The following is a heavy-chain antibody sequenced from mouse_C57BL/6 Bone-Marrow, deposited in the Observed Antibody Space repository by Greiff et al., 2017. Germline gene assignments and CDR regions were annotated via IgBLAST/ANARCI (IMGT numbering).Heavy chain of an antibody. CDR3: ARGHYYGRDY. V-gene: IGHV1-81*01. Sequence: QVQLQQSGAELARPGASVKLSCKASGYTFTSYGISWVKQRTGQGLEWIGEIYPRSGNTYYNEKFKGKATLTADKSSSTAYMELRSLTSEDSAVYFGARGHYYGRDYWGKGTTLTVSS. CDR1: GYTFTSYG. D-gene: IGHD1-1*01. J-gene: IGHJ2*01. CDR2: IYPRSGNT.